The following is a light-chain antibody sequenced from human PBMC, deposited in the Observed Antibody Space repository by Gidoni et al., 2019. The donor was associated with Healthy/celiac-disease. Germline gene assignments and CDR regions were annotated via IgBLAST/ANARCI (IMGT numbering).Light chain of an antibody. J-gene: IGKJ2*01. CDR2: GAS. V-gene: IGKV3-20*01. CDR3: QQDGSSPT. CDR1: QSVSSSY. Sequence: IVLTPSPGPLSLSPGERATLSCRASQSVSSSYVAWYQQKPGQAPRLLIDGASSRATGIPDSFSGRGAGTDFILTSSRLEAEDFAVYYCQQDGSSPTFGQGTKLEIK.